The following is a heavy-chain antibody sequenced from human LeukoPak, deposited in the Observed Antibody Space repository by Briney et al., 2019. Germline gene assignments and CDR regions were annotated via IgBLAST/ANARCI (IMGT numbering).Heavy chain of an antibody. J-gene: IGHJ4*02. CDR1: GGTFSSYA. V-gene: IGHV1-69*13. CDR3: AAETEDYGGNSEFDY. CDR2: IIPIFGTA. D-gene: IGHD4-23*01. Sequence: SVKVSFKASGGTFSSYAISWVRQAPGQGLEWMGGIIPIFGTANYAQKFQGRVTITADESTSTAYMELSSLRSEDTAVYYCAAETEDYGGNSEFDYWGQGTLVIVSS.